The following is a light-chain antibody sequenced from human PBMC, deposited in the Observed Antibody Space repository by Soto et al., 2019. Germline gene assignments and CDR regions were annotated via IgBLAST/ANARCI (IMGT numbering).Light chain of an antibody. J-gene: IGKJ4*01. CDR2: DAS. CDR1: QSVSSF. Sequence: ETVLTQSPATLSLYPGEGASLSCRASQSVSSFLAWYQQKPGQAPRLLIYDASNRATGIPARFSGSGSGTDFTLTISSLEPEDFAVYYCQQHTNWPLTFGGGTKVDI. V-gene: IGKV3-11*01. CDR3: QQHTNWPLT.